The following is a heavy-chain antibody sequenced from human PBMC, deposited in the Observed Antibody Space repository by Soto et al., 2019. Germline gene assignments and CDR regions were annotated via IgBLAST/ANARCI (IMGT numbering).Heavy chain of an antibody. Sequence: GGSLRLSCAASGFTFSSYGMHWVRQAPGKGLEWVAGISYDGSNKYHADSVKGRFTISRDNSRNTLYLQMNSLRAEDTAVYYCANGRGIEVSEFDYWGRGTLVTVSS. J-gene: IGHJ4*02. CDR1: GFTFSSYG. CDR2: ISYDGSNK. CDR3: ANGRGIEVSEFDY. D-gene: IGHD6-19*01. V-gene: IGHV3-30*18.